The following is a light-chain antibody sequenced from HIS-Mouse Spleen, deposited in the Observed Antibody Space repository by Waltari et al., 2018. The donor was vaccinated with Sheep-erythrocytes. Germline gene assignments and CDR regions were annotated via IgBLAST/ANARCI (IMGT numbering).Light chain of an antibody. V-gene: IGKV1-33*01. Sequence: DIQMTQSPSSLSASVGDRVTITCQASQDISNYLTWYQQKPGKAPKLLIYDASNLETGFPSRFSGSGSGTDFTFTISSLQPEDIATYYCQQYDNLLPFGGGTKVEIK. CDR2: DAS. J-gene: IGKJ4*01. CDR3: QQYDNLLP. CDR1: QDISNY.